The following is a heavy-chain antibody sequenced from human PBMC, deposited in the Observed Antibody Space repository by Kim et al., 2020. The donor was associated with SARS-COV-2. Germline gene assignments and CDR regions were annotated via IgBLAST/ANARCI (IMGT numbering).Heavy chain of an antibody. CDR2: IYYSGST. CDR1: GGSISSGGYY. V-gene: IGHV4-31*03. CDR3: ARGGWNDFDAFDI. Sequence: SETLSLTCTVSGGSISSGGYYWSWIRQHPGKGLEWIGYIYYSGSTYYNPSLKSRVTISVDTSKNQFSLKLSSVTAADTAVYYCARGGWNDFDAFDIWGQGTMVTVSS. D-gene: IGHD1-1*01. J-gene: IGHJ3*02.